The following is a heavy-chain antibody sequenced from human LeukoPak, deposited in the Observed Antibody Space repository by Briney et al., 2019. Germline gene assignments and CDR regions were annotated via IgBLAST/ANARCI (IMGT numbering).Heavy chain of an antibody. J-gene: IGHJ4*02. V-gene: IGHV3-7*01. CDR3: ARQPFDY. Sequence: GGSLRLSCAASGFTFSGYWMSWVRQAPGKGLEWVANIKQDGSEKYYVDSVKGRFTISRDNAKNSLYLQMSSLRAEDTAIYYCARQPFDYWGQGTLVTVSS. CDR2: IKQDGSEK. CDR1: GFTFSGYW.